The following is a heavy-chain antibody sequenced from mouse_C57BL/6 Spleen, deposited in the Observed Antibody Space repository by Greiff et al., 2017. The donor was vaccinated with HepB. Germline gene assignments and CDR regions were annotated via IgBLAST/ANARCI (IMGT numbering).Heavy chain of an antibody. CDR1: GYSFTGYY. V-gene: IGHV1-42*01. J-gene: IGHJ4*01. CDR2: INPSTGGT. D-gene: IGHD1-1*01. CDR3: ARSLYYYGSSYGYAMDY. Sequence: EVKLQQSGPELVKPGASVKISCKASGYSFTGYYMNWVKQSPEKSLEWIGEINPSTGGTTYNQKFKAKATLTVDKSSSTAYMQLKSLTSEDSAVYYCARSLYYYGSSYGYAMDYWGQGTSVTVSS.